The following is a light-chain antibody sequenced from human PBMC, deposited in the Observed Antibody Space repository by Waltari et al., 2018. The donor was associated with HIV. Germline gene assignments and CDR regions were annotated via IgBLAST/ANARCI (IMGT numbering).Light chain of an antibody. CDR2: WAS. CDR1: QSVLYSSKNNNY. J-gene: IGKJ1*01. CDR3: LQYYTIPRT. V-gene: IGKV4-1*01. Sequence: EIVMTQSPDSLAVSLGERATINCKSSQSVLYSSKNNNYFAWFQQKPGQPPKLLIYWASTRESGVPDRFSGSGSGTDFTLTISSLQAEDVAVYYCLQYYTIPRTFGQGTTVEIK.